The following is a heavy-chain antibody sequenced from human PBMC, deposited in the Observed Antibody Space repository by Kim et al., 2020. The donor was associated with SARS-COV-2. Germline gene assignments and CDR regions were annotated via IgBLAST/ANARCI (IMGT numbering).Heavy chain of an antibody. D-gene: IGHD2-15*01. Sequence: ASVKVSCKASGYTFTGYYMHWVRQAPGQGLEWMGRINPNSGGTNYAQKFQGRVTMTRDTSISTAYMELSRLRSDDTAVYYCARWGEYCSGGSCYYSNDYWGQGTLVTVSS. CDR3: ARWGEYCSGGSCYYSNDY. J-gene: IGHJ4*02. V-gene: IGHV1-2*06. CDR2: INPNSGGT. CDR1: GYTFTGYY.